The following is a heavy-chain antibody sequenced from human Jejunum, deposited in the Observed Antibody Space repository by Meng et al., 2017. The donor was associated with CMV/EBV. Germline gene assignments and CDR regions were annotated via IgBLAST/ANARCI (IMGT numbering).Heavy chain of an antibody. CDR1: GFSFSDYS. D-gene: IGHD3-10*01. CDR2: ISTTGTRV. V-gene: IGHV3-48*04. CDR3: AKVGSRYYFES. J-gene: IGHJ4*02. Sequence: ASGFSFSDYSMNWVRQAPGKGLEWIAYISTTGTRVDYADSVKGRFTISRDHAKNSLSLQMHSLRVEDTATYFCAKVGSRYYFESWGQGLLVTVSS.